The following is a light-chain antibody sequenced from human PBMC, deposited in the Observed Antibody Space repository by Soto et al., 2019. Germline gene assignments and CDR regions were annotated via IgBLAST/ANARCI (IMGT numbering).Light chain of an antibody. CDR1: QSVTSSY. V-gene: IGKV3-20*01. CDR2: GAS. J-gene: IGKJ1*01. Sequence: EIVLTQSPGTLSLSPGERETLSCRASQSVTSSYLTWYQQKPGQAPRLLIYGASNRATGIPDRFSGSGSGTDFTLSISRLEPEDFAVYYCQQYGGSLSWTFGQGTKVDIK. CDR3: QQYGGSLSWT.